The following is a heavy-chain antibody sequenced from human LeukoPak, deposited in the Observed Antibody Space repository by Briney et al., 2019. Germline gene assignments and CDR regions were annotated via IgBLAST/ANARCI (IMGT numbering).Heavy chain of an antibody. CDR2: ISSSSSYT. CDR3: ARKHSSGYDY. J-gene: IGHJ4*02. D-gene: IGHD6-19*01. V-gene: IGHV3-11*06. Sequence: PGGSLRLSCAASGFTFSDYYMSWIRQAPGKGLEWVSYISSSSSYTNYADSVKGRFTISRDNAKNSLYLQTNSLRAEDTAVYYCARKHSSGYDYWGQGTLVTVSS. CDR1: GFTFSDYY.